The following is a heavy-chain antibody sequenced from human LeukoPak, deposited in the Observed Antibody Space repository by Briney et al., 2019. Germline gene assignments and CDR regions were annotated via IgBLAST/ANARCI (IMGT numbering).Heavy chain of an antibody. CDR2: ISAYNGNT. J-gene: IGHJ5*02. D-gene: IGHD1-26*01. CDR3: ARDPYSGSYPNWFDP. V-gene: IGHV1-18*04. CDR1: GYTFTGYY. Sequence: GASVKVSCKASGYTFTGYYMHWVRQAPGQGLEWMGWISAYNGNTNYAQKLQGRVTMTTDTSTSTAYMELRSLRSDDTAVYYCARDPYSGSYPNWFDPWGQGTLVTVSS.